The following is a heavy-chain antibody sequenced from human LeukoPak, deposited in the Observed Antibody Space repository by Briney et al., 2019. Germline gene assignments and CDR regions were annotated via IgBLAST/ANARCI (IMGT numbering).Heavy chain of an antibody. CDR1: GGSIASHY. J-gene: IGHJ4*02. CDR3: ARDGPSDYFDY. V-gene: IGHV4-59*11. Sequence: SETLSLTCTGSGGSIASHYWSGIRQPPGRGREWMGDSSNSGSGSNTPSLNTPVTISVDTSKNQFTLELRSVTAADTAVYYCARDGPSDYFDYWGQGTLVTVSS. CDR2: SSNSGSG.